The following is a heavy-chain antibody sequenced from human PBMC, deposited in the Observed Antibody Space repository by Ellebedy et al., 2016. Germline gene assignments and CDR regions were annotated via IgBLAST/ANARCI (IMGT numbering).Heavy chain of an antibody. Sequence: ASVKVSXKASGYNFTIYYLHWVRQAPGQGLEWMGMINPSDGGTLYAQKFQGRVTMTRDTSISTAYMELSSLKSDDTAVYYCTRTWIQLWTPDFDYWGQGTLVTVSS. V-gene: IGHV1-46*01. D-gene: IGHD5-18*01. CDR2: INPSDGGT. CDR3: TRTWIQLWTPDFDY. J-gene: IGHJ4*02. CDR1: GYNFTIYY.